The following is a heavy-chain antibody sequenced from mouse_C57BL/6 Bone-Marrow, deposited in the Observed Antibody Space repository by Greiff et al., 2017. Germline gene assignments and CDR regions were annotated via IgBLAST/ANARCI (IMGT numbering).Heavy chain of an antibody. CDR1: GYTFTSYW. CDR3: ACPRYYGSSYYAMDD. J-gene: IGHJ4*01. V-gene: IGHV1-53*01. Sequence: QVQLQQPGTELVKPGASVKLSCKASGYTFTSYWMHWVKQRPGQGLEWIGNINPSNGGTNYNEKFKSKATLTVDKSSSPAYMQLSSLTSADSAVSYFACPRYYGSSYYAMDDWGQGTSVTV. CDR2: INPSNGGT. D-gene: IGHD1-1*01.